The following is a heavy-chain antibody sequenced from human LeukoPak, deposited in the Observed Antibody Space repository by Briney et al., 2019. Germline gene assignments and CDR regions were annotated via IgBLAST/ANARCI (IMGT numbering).Heavy chain of an antibody. J-gene: IGHJ4*02. D-gene: IGHD3/OR15-3a*01. CDR2: IYYSGNA. CDR1: GGSISGGSYY. CDR3: ARQTGSGLFILP. Sequence: SETLSLTCTVSGGSISGGSYYWAWIRQPPGKGLEWLGSIYYSGNAYYNASLKSQVSISIDTSKNQFSLRLTSVTAADTAVYYCARQTGSGLFILPGGQGTLVTVSS. V-gene: IGHV4-39*01.